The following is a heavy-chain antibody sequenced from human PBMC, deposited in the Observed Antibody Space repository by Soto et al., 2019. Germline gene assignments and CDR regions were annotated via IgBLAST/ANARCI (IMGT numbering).Heavy chain of an antibody. D-gene: IGHD3-22*01. J-gene: IGHJ4*02. CDR2: IDYSGST. CDR1: GASISSGSNY. V-gene: IGHV4-31*03. CDR3: ACSDSSGYFPGGFDY. Sequence: QVQLQESGPGLVKPSQTLSLTCTVSGASISSGSNYWNWIRQHPGKGLEWIGYIDYSGSTYYNPSLKSGITILIDTCRNQFSLKLISVSAADTAVYYCACSDSSGYFPGGFDYWGQGTLVAVSS.